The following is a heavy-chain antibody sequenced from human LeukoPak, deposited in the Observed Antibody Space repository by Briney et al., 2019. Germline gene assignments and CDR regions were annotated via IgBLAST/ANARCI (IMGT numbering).Heavy chain of an antibody. Sequence: ASVKVSCKASGYTFTCYYMHWVRQAPGQGLEWMGWINPNSGGTNYAQKFQGRVTMTRDMSTSTVYMELSSLRSEDTAVYYCARRYCSGGSCYSSFDYWGQGTLVTVSS. J-gene: IGHJ4*02. CDR3: ARRYCSGGSCYSSFDY. V-gene: IGHV1-2*02. CDR1: GYTFTCYY. D-gene: IGHD2-15*01. CDR2: INPNSGGT.